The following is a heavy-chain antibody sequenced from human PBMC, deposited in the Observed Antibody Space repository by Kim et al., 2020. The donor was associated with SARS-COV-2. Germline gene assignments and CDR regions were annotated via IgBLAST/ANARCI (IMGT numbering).Heavy chain of an antibody. J-gene: IGHJ3*02. CDR2: IKSKTDGGTT. Sequence: GGSLRLSCAASGFTFSNAWMSWVRQAPGKGLEWVGRIKSKTDGGTTDYAAPVKGRFTISRDDSKNTLYLQMNSLKTEDTAVYYCTTARILSLNGAFDIWGQGTMVTVSS. V-gene: IGHV3-15*01. CDR1: GFTFSNAW. CDR3: TTARILSLNGAFDI. D-gene: IGHD2-15*01.